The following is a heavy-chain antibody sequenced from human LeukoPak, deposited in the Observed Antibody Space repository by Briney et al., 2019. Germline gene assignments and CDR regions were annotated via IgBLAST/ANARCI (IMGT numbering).Heavy chain of an antibody. V-gene: IGHV3-64*01. D-gene: IGHD1-26*01. CDR1: GFTFRSYA. J-gene: IGHJ4*02. CDR3: ARAGVGATWVFDY. CDR2: ISSNGGGT. Sequence: GGSLRLSCAASGFTFRSYAMHRVRQAPGKGPEYVSTISSNGGGTYYANSVKGRFSISRDNSKNTLYLQMGSLRPEDMAVYYCARAGVGATWVFDYWGQGTLVTVSS.